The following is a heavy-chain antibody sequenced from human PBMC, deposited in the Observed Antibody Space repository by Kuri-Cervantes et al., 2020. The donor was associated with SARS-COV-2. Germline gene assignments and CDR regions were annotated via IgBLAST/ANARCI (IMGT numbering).Heavy chain of an antibody. CDR1: GGSFSGYY. V-gene: IGHV4-34*09. CDR2: IFYMGGT. CDR3: ARSTIVRGDRYYFDS. Sequence: SQTLSLTCAVYGGSFSGYYWSWIRQPPGKGLEWIGYIFYMGGTYYKPSLKSRVTISVDTSKNQFSLKLSSVTAADTAIYYCARSTIVRGDRYYFDSWGQGTLVTVSS. D-gene: IGHD3-10*01. J-gene: IGHJ4*02.